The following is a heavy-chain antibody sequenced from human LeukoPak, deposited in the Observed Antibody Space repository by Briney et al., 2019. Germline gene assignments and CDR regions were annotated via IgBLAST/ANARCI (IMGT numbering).Heavy chain of an antibody. Sequence: ASVKVSCKASGYTFISSGISWVRQAPGHRPEWMGWISTYNDNANSARKFQGRVAMTIDTSTNTAYMELRSLGSDDTAVYYCARDQGGRLGDYWGQGTLVTVSS. D-gene: IGHD5-12*01. CDR1: GYTFISSG. V-gene: IGHV1-18*01. CDR3: ARDQGGRLGDY. J-gene: IGHJ4*02. CDR2: ISTYNDNA.